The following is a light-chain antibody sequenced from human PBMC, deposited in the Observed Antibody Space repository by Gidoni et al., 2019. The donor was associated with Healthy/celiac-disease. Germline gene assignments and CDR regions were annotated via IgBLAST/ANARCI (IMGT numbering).Light chain of an antibody. V-gene: IGLV7-43*01. CDR2: STS. Sequence: QTVVTQQPSLTVSPGGTVTPTCASSTGAVTSGYYPNWFQQKPGQAPRALIYSTSNTHTWTPARCSGSLLGGKAALTLSGVQPEDEAEYYCLLYYGGAEGVFGGGTKLTVL. CDR1: TGAVTSGYY. CDR3: LLYYGGAEGV. J-gene: IGLJ2*01.